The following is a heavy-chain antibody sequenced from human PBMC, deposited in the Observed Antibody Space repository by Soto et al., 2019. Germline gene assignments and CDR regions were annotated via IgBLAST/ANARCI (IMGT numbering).Heavy chain of an antibody. CDR3: VRGEGSGHYYYGMDV. CDR1: GFTFSSYW. V-gene: IGHV3-7*04. J-gene: IGHJ6*02. CDR2: IKQDGGGK. Sequence: EVQLVESGGGLVQPGGSLRLSCVASGFTFSSYWMSWVRQAPGKGLEWVANIKQDGGGKYYVDSVKGRFTISRDNTKNSLYLQMSSRGADDTAVYYCVRGEGSGHYYYGMDVWGQGTTVTFSS. D-gene: IGHD1-26*01.